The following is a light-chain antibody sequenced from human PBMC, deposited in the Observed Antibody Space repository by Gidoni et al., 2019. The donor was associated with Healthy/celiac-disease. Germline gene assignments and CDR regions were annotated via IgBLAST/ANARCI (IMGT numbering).Light chain of an antibody. CDR2: QDS. V-gene: IGLV3-1*01. CDR1: KLGDKY. J-gene: IGLJ2*01. CDR3: QAWDSSSDVV. Sequence: SYELTQPPSLSVSPGQTASITCSGDKLGDKYACWYQQKPGQSPVLVIYQDSKRPSGIPERFYGSNAGNTATLTISGTQAMDEADYYCQAWDSSSDVVFGGGTKLTVI.